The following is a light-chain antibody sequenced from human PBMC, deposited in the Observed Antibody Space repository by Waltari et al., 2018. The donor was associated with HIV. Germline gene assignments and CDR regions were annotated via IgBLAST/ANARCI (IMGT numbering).Light chain of an antibody. V-gene: IGKV3-20*01. CDR1: QSVGSNY. Sequence: EIVLTQSPGTLSLSPGERATLSCRASQSVGSNYLAWYQQKPGQAPRLLIFGASSRATGIPDRFSGSGSGTDFTLTTSRLEPEDFAVYFCQQYINSPPWTFGQGTKVEI. CDR3: QQYINSPPWT. CDR2: GAS. J-gene: IGKJ1*01.